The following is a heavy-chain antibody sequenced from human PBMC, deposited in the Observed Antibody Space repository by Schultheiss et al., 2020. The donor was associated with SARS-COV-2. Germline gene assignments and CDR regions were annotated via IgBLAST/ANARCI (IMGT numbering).Heavy chain of an antibody. D-gene: IGHD4-17*01. CDR1: GFTFSSYD. CDR3: ASQAEYGDFWFDP. J-gene: IGHJ5*02. V-gene: IGHV3-13*01. CDR2: IGTAGDT. Sequence: GGSLRLSCAASGFTFSSYDMHWVRQATGKGLEWVSAIGTAGDTYYPGSVKGRFTISRDNAKNSLCLQMNSLRAEDTAVYYCASQAEYGDFWFDPWGQGTLVTVSS.